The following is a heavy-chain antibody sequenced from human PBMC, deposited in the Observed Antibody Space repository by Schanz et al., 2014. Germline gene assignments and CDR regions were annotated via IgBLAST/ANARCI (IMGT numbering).Heavy chain of an antibody. D-gene: IGHD3-22*01. CDR3: AKDPSHGDYDYYFDY. CDR1: GFTFSDHY. V-gene: IGHV3-23*01. CDR2: ISCSGAST. J-gene: IGHJ4*02. Sequence: VQLLQSGGGVVQPGRSLRLSCAASGFTFSDHYMDWVRQAPGKGLEWVSAISCSGASTYYADSVKGRFTISRDNSKNTLYLQMTSLKAEDTAVYYCAKDPSHGDYDYYFDYWGQGTLVTVSS.